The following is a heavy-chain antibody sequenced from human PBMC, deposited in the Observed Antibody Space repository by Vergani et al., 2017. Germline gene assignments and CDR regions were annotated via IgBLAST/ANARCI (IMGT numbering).Heavy chain of an antibody. CDR1: GASISSSTYY. CDR2: VYYSGTT. CDR3: ARGHRIVGAPPGY. D-gene: IGHD1-26*01. V-gene: IGHV4-39*01. J-gene: IGHJ4*02. Sequence: QLQLQESGPGLVKPSETLSLTCTVSGASISSSTYYWGWIRQPPGEALEWIGSVYYSGTTYYNPSLKSRVTISVDTSKNQFSLNLSSVTAADTAVYYCARGHRIVGAPPGYWGQGTLVTVSS.